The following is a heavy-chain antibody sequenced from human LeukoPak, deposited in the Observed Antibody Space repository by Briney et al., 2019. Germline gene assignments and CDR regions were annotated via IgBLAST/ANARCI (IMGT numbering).Heavy chain of an antibody. J-gene: IGHJ4*02. CDR3: ARWATFDY. CDR1: GFTFSSYW. V-gene: IGHV3-7*04. Sequence: GGSLRLFRAASGFTFSSYWMSWVRQAPGKGLEWVANIKKDGSEEYYVDSVKGRFTISRDNAKNSLYLQMNSLRAEDTAVYYCARWATFDYWGQGTLVTVSS. D-gene: IGHD5-12*01. CDR2: IKKDGSEE.